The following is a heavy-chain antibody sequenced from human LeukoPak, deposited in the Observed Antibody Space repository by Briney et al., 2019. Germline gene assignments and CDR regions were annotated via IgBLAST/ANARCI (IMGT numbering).Heavy chain of an antibody. CDR3: ARHSSGRYWGYFDY. D-gene: IGHD1-26*01. Sequence: GASVKVSCKASGYTFTSYGISWVRQAPGQGLEWMGWITAYNGNTNYGRKLQGRVTMTTDTSTSTAYMELRSLRSGDTAVYYCARHSSGRYWGYFDYWGQGTLVTVSS. CDR1: GYTFTSYG. CDR2: ITAYNGNT. J-gene: IGHJ4*02. V-gene: IGHV1-18*01.